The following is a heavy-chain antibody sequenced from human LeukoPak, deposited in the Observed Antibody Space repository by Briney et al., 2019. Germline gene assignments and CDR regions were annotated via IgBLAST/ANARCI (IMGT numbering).Heavy chain of an antibody. CDR1: GLPIGDFA. CDR3: AKGRGTTVTAAANY. CDR2: ISGAGGTT. J-gene: IGHJ4*02. Sequence: PGGSLRLSCVASGLPIGDFAMHWVRQAPGKGLEWVSTISGAGGTTYYADSVKGRFTISRDNSKNTLFLQFNSLRADDTAVYYCAKGRGTTVTAAANYWGQGTLVTVSS. D-gene: IGHD4-17*01. V-gene: IGHV3-23*01.